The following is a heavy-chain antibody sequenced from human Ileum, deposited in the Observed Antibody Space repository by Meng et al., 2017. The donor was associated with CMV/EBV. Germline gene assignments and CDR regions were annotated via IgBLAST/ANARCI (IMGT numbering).Heavy chain of an antibody. V-gene: IGHV3-30-3*01. J-gene: IGHJ4*02. CDR1: EFTSSTYA. CDR3: AREEKSYFDY. Sequence: LSCAASEFTSSTYAMHWLRQAPGKGLEWVAVIPDDGSSQYYADSVKGRFTISRDNSKSTLYLQMNSLRVEDTAVYYCAREEKSYFDYWGQGTLVTVSS. CDR2: IPDDGSSQ.